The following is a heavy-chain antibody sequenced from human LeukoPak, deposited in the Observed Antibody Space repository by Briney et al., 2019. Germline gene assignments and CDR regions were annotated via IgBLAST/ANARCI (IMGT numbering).Heavy chain of an antibody. V-gene: IGHV1-18*01. CDR1: GYTFTTYG. J-gene: IGHJ4*02. CDR2: ISAYDGNT. CDR3: ARGHDVVVVTDIQPYDY. D-gene: IGHD2-21*02. Sequence: ASVKVSCKTSGYTFTTYGISWVRQAPGQGLEWMGWISAYDGNTNYAQKLQGRVTMTTDTSTSTAYMEVRSLKSDDTAVYYCARGHDVVVVTDIQPYDYWGQGSLVTVSS.